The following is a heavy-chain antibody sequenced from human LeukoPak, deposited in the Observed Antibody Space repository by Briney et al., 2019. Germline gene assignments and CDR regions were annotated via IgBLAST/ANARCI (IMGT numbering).Heavy chain of an antibody. CDR3: ARVGDYYDSSGSSTG. Sequence: SVKVSCKASGGTFSSYAISWVRQAPGQGLEWMGGIIPIFGTANYAQKFQGRVTITADESTSTAYMELSSLRSEDTAVYYCARVGDYYDSSGSSTGWGQGTLVTVSS. CDR1: GGTFSSYA. J-gene: IGHJ4*02. V-gene: IGHV1-69*01. D-gene: IGHD3-22*01. CDR2: IIPIFGTA.